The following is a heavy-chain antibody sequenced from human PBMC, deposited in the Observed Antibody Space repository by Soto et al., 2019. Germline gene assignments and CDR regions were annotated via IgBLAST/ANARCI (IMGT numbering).Heavy chain of an antibody. CDR3: AKDNNPAAGMYFQH. Sequence: GGSLRLSCAASGFTFSSYGMHWVRQAPGKGLEWVAVISYDGSNKYYADSVKGRFTISRDNSKNTLYLQMNSLRAEDTAVYYCAKDNNPAAGMYFQHWGQGT. V-gene: IGHV3-30*18. J-gene: IGHJ1*01. CDR2: ISYDGSNK. CDR1: GFTFSSYG. D-gene: IGHD6-13*01.